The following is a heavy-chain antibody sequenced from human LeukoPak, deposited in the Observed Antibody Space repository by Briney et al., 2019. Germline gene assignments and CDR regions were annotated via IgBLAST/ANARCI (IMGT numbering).Heavy chain of an antibody. D-gene: IGHD3-3*01. CDR3: ARGGRPTIFGTNYYYYMDV. V-gene: IGHV1-69*05. CDR2: IIPIFGTA. Sequence: SVKVSCKASGGTFSSYAISWVRQAPGQGLEWMGGIIPIFGTANYAQKFQGRVTITTDESTSTAYMELSSLRSEDTAVYYCARGGRPTIFGTNYYYYMDVWGKGTTVTVSS. CDR1: GGTFSSYA. J-gene: IGHJ6*03.